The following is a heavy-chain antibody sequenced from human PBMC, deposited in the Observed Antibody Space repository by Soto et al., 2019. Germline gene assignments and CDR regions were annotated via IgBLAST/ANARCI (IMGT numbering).Heavy chain of an antibody. J-gene: IGHJ2*01. D-gene: IGHD3-22*01. CDR2: INPSGDST. Sequence: SDKVSFRASGYTITRHWMHWVRQAPVQGLEWMGVINPSGDSTIYAEKFQGRVTMTRDTSTSTVYMELSRLRSDDTAVYYCARDNSYDSGGAKGWYFDLWGRGTLVTVSS. V-gene: IGHV1-46*01. CDR3: ARDNSYDSGGAKGWYFDL. CDR1: GYTITRHW.